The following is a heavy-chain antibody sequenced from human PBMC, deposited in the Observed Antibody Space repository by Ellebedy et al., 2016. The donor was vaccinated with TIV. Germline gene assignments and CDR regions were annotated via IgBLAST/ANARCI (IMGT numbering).Heavy chain of an antibody. CDR3: TTDLHSLLWFGESQSTGDAFDI. J-gene: IGHJ3*02. V-gene: IGHV3-15*01. Sequence: GESLKISCAASGFTFSNAWMSWVRQAPGKGLEWVGRIKSKTDGGTTDYAAPVKGRFTISRDDSKNTLYLQMNSLKTEDTAVYYCTTDLHSLLWFGESQSTGDAFDIWGQGTMVTVSS. CDR2: IKSKTDGGTT. CDR1: GFTFSNAW. D-gene: IGHD3-10*01.